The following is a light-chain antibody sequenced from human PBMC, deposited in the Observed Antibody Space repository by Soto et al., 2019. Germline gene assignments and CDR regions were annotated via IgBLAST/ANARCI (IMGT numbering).Light chain of an antibody. CDR1: SSDVGGYNY. J-gene: IGLJ1*01. V-gene: IGLV2-14*01. CDR2: VVS. Sequence: QSALTQPASVSGSPGQSITISCTGTSSDVGGYNYVSWYQQHPGKAPKPMIYVVSNRPSGVSNRFSGSKSGNTASLTISGLQAEDEADYYCSSYTSSSTLVFGTGTKVTVL. CDR3: SSYTSSSTLV.